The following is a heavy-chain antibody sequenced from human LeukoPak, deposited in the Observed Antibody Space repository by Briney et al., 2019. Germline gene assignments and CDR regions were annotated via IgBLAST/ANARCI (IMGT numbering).Heavy chain of an antibody. Sequence: SETLSLTCTVSGNSISTNNYYWGWIRQPPGKGLEWIGSIYYSGSTYYNLSLKSRVTMTTDTSTSTAYMELRSLRSDDTAVYYCARDDYYDSSGYYLRYYYYYGMDVWGQGTTVTVSS. CDR1: GNSISTNNYY. CDR2: IYYSGST. CDR3: ARDDYYDSSGYYLRYYYYYGMDV. V-gene: IGHV4-39*02. D-gene: IGHD3-22*01. J-gene: IGHJ6*02.